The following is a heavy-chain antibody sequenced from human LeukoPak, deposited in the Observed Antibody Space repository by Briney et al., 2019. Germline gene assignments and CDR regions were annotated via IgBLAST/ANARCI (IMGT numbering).Heavy chain of an antibody. CDR3: ARVMTGTTYYYYYMDV. CDR1: GYAFTGYY. Sequence: ASVKVSCKASGYAFTGYYMHWVRRAPGQGLEWMGWINPNSGGTNYAQKFQGRVTMTRDTSISTAYMELSRLRSDDTAVYYCARVMTGTTYYYYYMDVWGKGTTVTVSS. CDR2: INPNSGGT. V-gene: IGHV1-2*02. D-gene: IGHD1-7*01. J-gene: IGHJ6*03.